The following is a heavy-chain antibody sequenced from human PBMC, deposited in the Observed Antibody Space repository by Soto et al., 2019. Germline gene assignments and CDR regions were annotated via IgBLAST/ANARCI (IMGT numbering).Heavy chain of an antibody. D-gene: IGHD2-21*01. CDR1: GYTFARYG. CDR3: AKNGQPPYYYYGLDV. CDR2: ISGYNGDA. Sequence: APVKVSRKASGYTFARYGISWGGQAPGQGLEWMGWISGYNGDANYAQRFQGRVSMTIDTSTTTAYMELRTLTPDDTAVYYCAKNGQPPYYYYGLDVWGQGTTVTVSS. V-gene: IGHV1-18*01. J-gene: IGHJ6*02.